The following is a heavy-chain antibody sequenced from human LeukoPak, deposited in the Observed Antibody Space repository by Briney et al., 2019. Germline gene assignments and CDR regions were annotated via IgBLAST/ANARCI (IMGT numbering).Heavy chain of an antibody. V-gene: IGHV4-4*09. D-gene: IGHD3-3*01. CDR2: IYTSGST. CDR3: ARRNDFWSGYWFDP. Sequence: PSETLSLTCTVSGGSISSYYWSWIRQPPGKGLEWIGYIYTSGSTNYNPSLKSRVTISVHTSKNQFSLKLSSVTAADTAVYYCARRNDFWSGYWFDPWGQGTLVTVSS. J-gene: IGHJ5*02. CDR1: GGSISSYY.